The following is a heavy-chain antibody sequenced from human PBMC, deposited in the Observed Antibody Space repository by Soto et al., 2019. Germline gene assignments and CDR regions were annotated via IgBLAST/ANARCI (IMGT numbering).Heavy chain of an antibody. CDR2: IIPILGIA. V-gene: IGHV1-69*02. J-gene: IGHJ4*02. Sequence: ASVKVSCKASGGTFSSYTISWVRQDPGQGLEWMGRIIPILGIANYAQKFQGRVTITADKSTSTAYMELSSLRSEDTAVYSCARAPLYGDYLFDYWGQGPLVTVSS. CDR3: ARAPLYGDYLFDY. D-gene: IGHD4-17*01. CDR1: GGTFSSYT.